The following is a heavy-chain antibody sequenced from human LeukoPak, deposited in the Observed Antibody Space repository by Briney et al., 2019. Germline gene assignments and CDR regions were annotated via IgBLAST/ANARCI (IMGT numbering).Heavy chain of an antibody. J-gene: IGHJ4*02. CDR1: GDSMRSFY. V-gene: IGHV4-4*07. CDR3: ARGPRYSSSSSYFDF. D-gene: IGHD6-6*01. CDR2: IHTSGTT. Sequence: PSETLSLTCSVSGDSMRSFYWSFIRQPAGKGLEWIGRIHTSGTTWYNASLKSRVAMSVDTSKNQFSLKLSSVTAADTAAYYCARGPRYSSSSSYFDFWGQGTLVTVCS.